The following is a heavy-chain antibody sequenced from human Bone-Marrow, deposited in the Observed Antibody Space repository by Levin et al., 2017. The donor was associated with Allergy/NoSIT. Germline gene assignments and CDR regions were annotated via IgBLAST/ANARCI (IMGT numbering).Heavy chain of an antibody. V-gene: IGHV3-23*01. Sequence: SGESLKISCAASGFSFSSDDMTWVRQAPGKGLEWVSSIGISGGTTYADSVKGRFTISRDNSKITLYLQMNSLRADDTAVYYCAKSIPFWYFDLWGRGTLVTVSS. CDR3: AKSIPFWYFDL. CDR1: GFSFSSDD. CDR2: IGISGGTT. J-gene: IGHJ2*01.